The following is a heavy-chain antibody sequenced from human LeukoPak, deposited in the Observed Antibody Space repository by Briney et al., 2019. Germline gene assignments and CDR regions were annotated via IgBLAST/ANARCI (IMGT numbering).Heavy chain of an antibody. CDR3: ARNFDI. CDR1: GFTFSTYT. J-gene: IGHJ3*02. CDR2: ISSDSSTI. V-gene: IGHV3-48*01. Sequence: PGGSLRLSCAASGFTFSTYTKNWVRQAPGKGLEWVSYISSDSSTIYYADSVKGRFTISRDNAKNSLYLQMNSLRAEDTAVYYCARNFDIWGQGTMVTVSS.